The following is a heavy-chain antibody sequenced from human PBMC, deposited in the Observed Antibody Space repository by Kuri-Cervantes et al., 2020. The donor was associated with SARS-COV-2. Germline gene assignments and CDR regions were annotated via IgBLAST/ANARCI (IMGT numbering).Heavy chain of an antibody. J-gene: IGHJ4*02. CDR2: ISLPGGDT. CDR1: TFTFNNYA. V-gene: IGHV3-23*01. Sequence: GESLKTSCAASTFTFNNYALIWVRQAPGKGLEWVSSISLPGGDTNYADSVKGRFTISRDNSKDTLYLQMHSLRAEDTAVYYCATVYTMGVSLDWGQGTLVTVSS. D-gene: IGHD3-16*01. CDR3: ATVYTMGVSLD.